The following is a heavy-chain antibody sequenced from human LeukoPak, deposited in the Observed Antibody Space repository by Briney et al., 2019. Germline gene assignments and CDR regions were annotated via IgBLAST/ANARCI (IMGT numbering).Heavy chain of an antibody. CDR2: IYYSGST. J-gene: IGHJ4*02. Sequence: SETLSLTCTVSGGSISSYYWSWIRQPPGKGLEWIGYIYYSGSTNYNPSLKSRVTISVDTSKNQFSLKLSSVTAADTAVYYCARGTPYSTFDYWGQGTLVTVSS. V-gene: IGHV4-59*08. D-gene: IGHD4-11*01. CDR3: ARGTPYSTFDY. CDR1: GGSISSYY.